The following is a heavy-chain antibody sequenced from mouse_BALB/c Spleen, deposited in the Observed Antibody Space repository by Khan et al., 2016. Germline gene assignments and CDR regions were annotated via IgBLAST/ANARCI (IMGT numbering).Heavy chain of an antibody. J-gene: IGHJ4*01. CDR1: GFSLTSYG. CDR3: ARSDGDGGAMDY. V-gene: IGHV2-6*02. CDR2: IWSDGST. D-gene: IGHD2-13*01. Sequence: QVQLKQSGPGLVAPSQSLSITCTVSGFSLTSYGVHWVRQPPGKGLEWLVVIWSDGSTTYNSALKSRLSISKDNSKSQVFLKMTGHQTDDAAMYCCARSDGDGGAMDYWGQGSSVTVSS.